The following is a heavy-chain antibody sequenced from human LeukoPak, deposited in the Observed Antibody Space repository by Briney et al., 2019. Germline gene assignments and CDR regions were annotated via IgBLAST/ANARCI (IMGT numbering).Heavy chain of an antibody. CDR2: INHSGST. J-gene: IGHJ4*02. Sequence: SETLSLTCAVYGGSFIPYYWSWIRQPPGKGLEWIGEINHSGSTNYNPSLKSRVTISVDTSKNQFSLKLSSVTAADTAVYYCARGGFYCGGDCYVDYWGQGTLVTVSP. CDR1: GGSFIPYY. D-gene: IGHD2-21*02. V-gene: IGHV4-34*01. CDR3: ARGGFYCGGDCYVDY.